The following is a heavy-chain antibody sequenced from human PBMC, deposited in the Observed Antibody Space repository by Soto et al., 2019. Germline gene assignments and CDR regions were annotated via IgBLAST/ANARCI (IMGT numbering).Heavy chain of an antibody. J-gene: IGHJ4*02. Sequence: QVQLVQSGAELKKPRASVKVSCKASGYAFSNYDMNWVRQATGQGPEWIGWVNPNNGDTGYAQKFQGRVTLTTDISTTTAYMKLTSLRSEDTAIYYCAKVSRKGSAIDFDYCGQGTLITVTS. CDR2: VNPNNGDT. V-gene: IGHV1-8*01. D-gene: IGHD3-10*01. CDR3: AKVSRKGSAIDFDY. CDR1: GYAFSNYD.